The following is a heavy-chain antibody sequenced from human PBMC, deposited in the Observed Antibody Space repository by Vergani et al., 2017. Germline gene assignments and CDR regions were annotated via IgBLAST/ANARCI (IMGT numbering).Heavy chain of an antibody. Sequence: QVQLVQSGAEVKKPGSSVKVSCKASGGTFSSYAISWVRQAPGQGLEWMGGIIPIFGTANYAQKFQGRVTITADESTSTAYMELSSLMSEETAVYYCAGEATSPAGGHDGFDYWGEGTLVTVSS. CDR3: AGEATSPAGGHDGFDY. CDR1: GGTFSSYA. J-gene: IGHJ4*02. CDR2: IIPIFGTA. D-gene: IGHD3-16*01. V-gene: IGHV1-69*01.